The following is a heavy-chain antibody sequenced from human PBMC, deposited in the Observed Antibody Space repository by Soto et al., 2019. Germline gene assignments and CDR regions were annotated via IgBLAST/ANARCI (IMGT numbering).Heavy chain of an antibody. CDR3: ARVPYIAAAGGKFDP. V-gene: IGHV4-4*02. CDR2: IYHSGST. J-gene: IGHJ5*02. Sequence: PSETLSLTCAVSGGSISSSNWWSWVRQPPGKGLEWIGEIYHSGSTNYNPSLKSRVTISVDKSKNQFSLKLSSVTAADTAVYYCARVPYIAAAGGKFDPWGQGTLVTVSS. D-gene: IGHD6-13*01. CDR1: GGSISSSNW.